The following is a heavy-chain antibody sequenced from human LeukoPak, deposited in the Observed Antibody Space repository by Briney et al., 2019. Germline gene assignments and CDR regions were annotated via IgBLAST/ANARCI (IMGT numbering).Heavy chain of an antibody. CDR3: ARDQGAAGDY. D-gene: IGHD6-13*01. J-gene: IGHJ4*02. V-gene: IGHV3-7*01. CDR1: GFTFSNYW. Sequence: SGGSLRLSCAASGFTFSNYWMTWVRQAPGKGLEWVANIDQDGSEKFYVDSVKGRFTISRDNAKDSLYLQMNSLRAEDTALYYCARDQGAAGDYWGQGTLVTVSS. CDR2: IDQDGSEK.